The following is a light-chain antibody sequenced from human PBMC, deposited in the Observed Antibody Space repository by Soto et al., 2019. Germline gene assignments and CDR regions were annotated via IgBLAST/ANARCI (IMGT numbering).Light chain of an antibody. Sequence: EIVLTQSPGTLSLSPGERATLSCRASQSVSSSYLAWYQQKPGQAPRLLIYGASSRATGIPDRFSGSGSGTDFTLTISRLEPEDFAVYYCQQCDSSQFTFGPGTKVDIK. V-gene: IGKV3-20*01. CDR1: QSVSSSY. J-gene: IGKJ3*01. CDR3: QQCDSSQFT. CDR2: GAS.